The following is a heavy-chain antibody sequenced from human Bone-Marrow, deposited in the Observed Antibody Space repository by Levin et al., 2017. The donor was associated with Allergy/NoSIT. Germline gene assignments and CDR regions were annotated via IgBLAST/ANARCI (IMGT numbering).Heavy chain of an antibody. CDR2: IYPGDSDT. V-gene: IGHV5-51*01. CDR1: GYRFTSYW. D-gene: IGHD3-10*01. Sequence: KVSCKGSGYRFTSYWIGWVRQMPGKGLEGMGIIYPGDSDTRYGPAFEGQATLPADKPISSAYLQWSSLKASDTAMYYCARHDGAGRPDFWGQGTLVTVSS. CDR3: ARHDGAGRPDF. J-gene: IGHJ4*02.